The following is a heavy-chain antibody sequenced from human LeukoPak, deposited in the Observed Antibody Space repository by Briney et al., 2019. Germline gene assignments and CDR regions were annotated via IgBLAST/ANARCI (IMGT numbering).Heavy chain of an antibody. Sequence: PSETLSLTCTVSGGSISSSSYYWGWIRQPPGKGLEWIGSIYYSGSTYYNPSLKSRVTISVDTSRNQFSLKLSSVTAADTAVYYCARPNSLWSGSGGDYYYGMDVWGQGTTVTVS. J-gene: IGHJ6*02. D-gene: IGHD3-3*01. CDR2: IYYSGST. CDR3: ARPNSLWSGSGGDYYYGMDV. CDR1: GGSISSSSYY. V-gene: IGHV4-39*01.